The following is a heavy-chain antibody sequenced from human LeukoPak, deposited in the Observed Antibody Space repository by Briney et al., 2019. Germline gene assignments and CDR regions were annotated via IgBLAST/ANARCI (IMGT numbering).Heavy chain of an antibody. V-gene: IGHV5-51*01. D-gene: IGHD3-22*01. J-gene: IGHJ4*02. CDR3: VTAGSYYDSSGYSDY. Sequence: GESLKISCKDSGYSFTTYWIGWVRQMPGKGLERMGIIYPGDSDTRYSPSFQGQVTISADKSISTAYLQWSSLKASDTAMYYCVTAGSYYDSSGYSDYWGQGTLVTVSS. CDR2: IYPGDSDT. CDR1: GYSFTTYW.